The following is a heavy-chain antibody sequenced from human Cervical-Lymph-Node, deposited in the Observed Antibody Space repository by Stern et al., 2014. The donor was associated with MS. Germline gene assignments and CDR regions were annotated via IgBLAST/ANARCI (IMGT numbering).Heavy chain of an antibody. D-gene: IGHD2/OR15-2a*01. V-gene: IGHV3-30*01. CDR2: ISYDGSDK. J-gene: IGHJ6*02. CDR1: GFTLSSYA. Sequence: VQLVESGGGVVQPGRSLRLSCAASGFTLSSYALHWDRQAPGKGLAWVAVISYDGSDKYYANSVKGRFTISRDNSKNTLDLQMNSLRPEDTAVYYCARVWTTFSVHYYYGMDVWGQGTTVTVSS. CDR3: ARVWTTFSVHYYYGMDV.